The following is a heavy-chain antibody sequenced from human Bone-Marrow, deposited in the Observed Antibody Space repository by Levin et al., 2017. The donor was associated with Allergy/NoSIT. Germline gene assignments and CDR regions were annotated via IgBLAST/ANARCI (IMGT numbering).Heavy chain of an antibody. CDR3: ARGRYCSGGSCYSGDAFDI. D-gene: IGHD2-15*01. CDR1: GFTFSSYA. CDR2: ISYDGSNK. J-gene: IGHJ3*02. V-gene: IGHV3-30*04. Sequence: PGGSLRLSCAASGFTFSSYAMHWVRQAPGKGLEWVAVISYDGSNKYYADSVKGRFTISRDNSKNTLYLQMNSLRAEDTAVYYCARGRYCSGGSCYSGDAFDIWGQGTMVTVSS.